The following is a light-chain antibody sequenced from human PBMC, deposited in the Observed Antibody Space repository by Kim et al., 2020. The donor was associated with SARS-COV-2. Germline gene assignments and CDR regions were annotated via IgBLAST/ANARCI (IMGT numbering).Light chain of an antibody. CDR3: SSFTTRSTLV. CDR2: DVN. CDR1: GSNVDSYIY. Sequence: GQSISTSCTGTGSNVDSYIYVSWHQQHPGNAPKLMIYDVNKRPSGISSRFSGSKSGSTASLTISGLQAEDEADYYCSSFTTRSTLVFGGGTKVTVL. V-gene: IGLV2-14*03. J-gene: IGLJ3*02.